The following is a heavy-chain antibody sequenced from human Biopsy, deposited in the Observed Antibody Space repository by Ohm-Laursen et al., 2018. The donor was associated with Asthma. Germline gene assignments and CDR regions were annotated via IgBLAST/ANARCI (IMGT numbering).Heavy chain of an antibody. CDR3: ARCQVGYSSGWSLLLKKIYYSGMDV. V-gene: IGHV1-69*13. J-gene: IGHJ6*02. CDR2: IMTVFGTT. D-gene: IGHD6-19*01. CDR1: GGTFSNFA. Sequence: AASVKVSCKAPGGTFSNFAISWVRQAPGQGLECLGGIMTVFGTTNYAQKFQGRVTITADESTSTAYMEVTSLRSEDTAIYYCARCQVGYSSGWSLLLKKIYYSGMDVWGQGTAVTVSS.